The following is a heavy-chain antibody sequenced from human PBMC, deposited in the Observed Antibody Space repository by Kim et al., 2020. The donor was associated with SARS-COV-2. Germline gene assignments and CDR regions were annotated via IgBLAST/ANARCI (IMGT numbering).Heavy chain of an antibody. Sequence: SETLSLTCTVSGGSISSGGYYWSWIRQHPGKGLEWIGYIYYSGSTYYNPSLKSRVTISVDTSKNQFSLKLSSVTAADTAVYYCARAPRRVGGGVRGVISYYYYGMDVWGQGTTVTVPS. J-gene: IGHJ6*02. D-gene: IGHD3-10*01. CDR2: IYYSGST. CDR3: ARAPRRVGGGVRGVISYYYYGMDV. V-gene: IGHV4-31*03. CDR1: GGSISSGGYY.